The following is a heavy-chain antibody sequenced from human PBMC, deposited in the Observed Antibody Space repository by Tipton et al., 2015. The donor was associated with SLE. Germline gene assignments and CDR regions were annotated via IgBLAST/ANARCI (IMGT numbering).Heavy chain of an antibody. CDR2: INHSGST. CDR1: GGSISSSSSSYY. Sequence: TLSLTCTVSGGSISSSSSSYYWGWIRQPPGKGLEWIGEINHSGSTNYNPSLKSRVTISVDTSKNQISLKLSSVTAADTAVYFCARSSPNYDFWSGYYFFFDYWGQGTLVTVSS. V-gene: IGHV4-39*07. CDR3: ARSSPNYDFWSGYYFFFDY. J-gene: IGHJ4*02. D-gene: IGHD3-3*01.